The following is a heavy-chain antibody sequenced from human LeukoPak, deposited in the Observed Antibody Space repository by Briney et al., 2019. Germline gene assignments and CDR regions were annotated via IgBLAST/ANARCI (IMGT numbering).Heavy chain of an antibody. J-gene: IGHJ5*02. D-gene: IGHD2-2*02. CDR3: ARVVVAPAAIRRSWFDP. CDR1: GYTFTSYY. V-gene: IGHV1-46*01. Sequence: ASVKVSCKASGYTFTSYYMHWVRPAPGQGLEWMGIINPSGGSTSYAQKFQGRVTMTRDTSTSTVYMELSSLRSEDTAVYYCARVVVAPAAIRRSWFDPWGQGTLVTVSS. CDR2: INPSGGST.